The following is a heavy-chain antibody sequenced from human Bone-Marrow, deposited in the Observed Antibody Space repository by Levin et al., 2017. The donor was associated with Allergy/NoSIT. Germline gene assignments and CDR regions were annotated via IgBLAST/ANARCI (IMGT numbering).Heavy chain of an antibody. Sequence: SVKVSCKASGGTFSSYAISWVRQAPGQGLEWMGGIIPIFGTANYAQKFQGRVTITADESTSTAYMELSSLRSEDTAVYYCARDTATNEFGELLWTNYYYGMDVWGQGTTVTVSS. D-gene: IGHD3-10*01. CDR1: GGTFSSYA. CDR2: IIPIFGTA. V-gene: IGHV1-69*13. CDR3: ARDTATNEFGELLWTNYYYGMDV. J-gene: IGHJ6*02.